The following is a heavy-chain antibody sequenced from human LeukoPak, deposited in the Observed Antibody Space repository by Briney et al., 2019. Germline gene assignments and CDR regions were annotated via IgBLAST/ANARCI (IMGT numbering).Heavy chain of an antibody. Sequence: GESLKISCKGSGYSFTSYWIGWVRQMPGKGLEWMGIIYPGDSETRYSPSFQGQVTISADKSINTAYLQWGNLEASDTAIYYCAKRGNAFDIWGQGTMVTVS. CDR1: GYSFTSYW. J-gene: IGHJ3*02. V-gene: IGHV5-51*01. D-gene: IGHD3-16*01. CDR2: IYPGDSET. CDR3: AKRGNAFDI.